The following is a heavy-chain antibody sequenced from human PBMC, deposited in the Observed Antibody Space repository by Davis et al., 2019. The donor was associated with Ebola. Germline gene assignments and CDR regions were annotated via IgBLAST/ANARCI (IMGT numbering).Heavy chain of an antibody. CDR3: ARAGLTYYYDSSGYLFDY. CDR2: IYYSGST. D-gene: IGHD3-22*01. Sequence: PSETLSLTCTVSGGSISSYYWSWIRQPPGKGLEWIGYIYYSGSTNYNPSLKSRVTISVDTSKNQFSLKLSSVTAADTAVYYCARAGLTYYYDSSGYLFDYWGQGTLVTVSS. CDR1: GGSISSYY. V-gene: IGHV4-59*01. J-gene: IGHJ4*02.